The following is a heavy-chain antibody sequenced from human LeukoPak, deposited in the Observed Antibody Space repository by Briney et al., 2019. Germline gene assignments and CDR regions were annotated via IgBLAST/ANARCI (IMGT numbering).Heavy chain of an antibody. D-gene: IGHD5-24*01. CDR3: ARAGARDGYNYDY. CDR2: ISSSSSYI. J-gene: IGHJ4*02. CDR1: GFTFSSYS. Sequence: GGSLRLSCAASGFTFSSYSMNWVRQAPGKGLECVSSISSSSSYIYNADSVKGRFTISRDKAKNSLYLQMHRLRAEDTAVYYCARAGARDGYNYDYWGQGTLVTVSS. V-gene: IGHV3-21*01.